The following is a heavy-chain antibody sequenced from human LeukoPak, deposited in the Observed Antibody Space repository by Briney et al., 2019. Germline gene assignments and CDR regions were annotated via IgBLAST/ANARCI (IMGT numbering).Heavy chain of an antibody. V-gene: IGHV4-34*01. D-gene: IGHD5-18*01. CDR3: ASVDTAMVDHVY. Sequence: SETLSLTCAVYGGSFSGYYWSWIRQPPGKGLEWIGEINHSGSTNYNPSLKSRVTISIDTSKNQFSLKLSSVTAADTAVYYCASVDTAMVDHVYWGQGTLVPVSS. CDR1: GGSFSGYY. J-gene: IGHJ4*02. CDR2: INHSGST.